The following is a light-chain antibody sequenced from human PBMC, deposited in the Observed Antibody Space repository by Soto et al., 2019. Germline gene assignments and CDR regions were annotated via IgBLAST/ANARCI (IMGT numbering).Light chain of an antibody. CDR3: SAYTTSNTLI. Sequence: QSVLTQPASVSGSPGQSITISCTGTSSDVGGYSYVSWYQQYPGKAPKLMIYEVSNRPAGVSNRFSGSKSVNTASLTISGLQAEDEADYYCSAYTTSNTLIFGTGTKVTVL. V-gene: IGLV2-14*01. J-gene: IGLJ1*01. CDR2: EVS. CDR1: SSDVGGYSY.